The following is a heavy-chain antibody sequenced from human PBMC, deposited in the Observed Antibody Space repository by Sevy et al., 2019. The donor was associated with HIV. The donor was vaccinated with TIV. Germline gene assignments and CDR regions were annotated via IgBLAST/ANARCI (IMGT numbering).Heavy chain of an antibody. CDR2: IKQDGSEE. CDR3: ARVREDGDFDY. D-gene: IGHD2-8*01. CDR1: GFTFSSSW. Sequence: GGSLRLSCAASGFTFSSSWMSWVRQPPGKGLEWVANIKQDGSEEYYVDSVKGRFTISRDNAKNSLYLQMNSLRAEDTALYFCARVREDGDFDYWGQGTLVTVSS. J-gene: IGHJ4*02. V-gene: IGHV3-7*01.